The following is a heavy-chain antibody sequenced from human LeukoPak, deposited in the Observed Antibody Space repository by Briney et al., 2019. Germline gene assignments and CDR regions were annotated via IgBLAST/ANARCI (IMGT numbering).Heavy chain of an antibody. CDR3: ARRGVVAGRGWYFDL. V-gene: IGHV5-51*01. D-gene: IGHD2-15*01. Sequence: GESLKISCKGSGYRFTSYWIAWVRQMPGKALEWMGIIYPGDSDTTYSPSFQGQVFISADKSISTAYLQWSSLKASDTAIYYCARRGVVAGRGWYFDLWGRGTLVTVSS. CDR1: GYRFTSYW. CDR2: IYPGDSDT. J-gene: IGHJ2*01.